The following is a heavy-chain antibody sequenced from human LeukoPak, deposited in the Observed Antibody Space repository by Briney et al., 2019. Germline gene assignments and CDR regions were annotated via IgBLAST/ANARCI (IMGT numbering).Heavy chain of an antibody. J-gene: IGHJ4*02. CDR1: GFTVSSNY. CDR3: ANFPVAGTRSGDY. V-gene: IGHV3-66*03. D-gene: IGHD6-19*01. Sequence: GGSLRLSCAASGFTVSSNYMSWVRQAPGKGLEWVSVIYSCGSTYYADSVKGRFTISRDNSKNTLYLQMNSLRAEDTAVYYCANFPVAGTRSGDYWGQGTLVTVSS. CDR2: IYSCGST.